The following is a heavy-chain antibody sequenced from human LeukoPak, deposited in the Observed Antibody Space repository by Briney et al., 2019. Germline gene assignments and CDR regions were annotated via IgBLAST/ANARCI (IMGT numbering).Heavy chain of an antibody. Sequence: SETLSLTCTVSGGSISSYYWSWIRQPPGKGLEWIGYIYSSGNTNYNPSLKSRVTMSVDTSYNQFSLKVSSVTAADTAVYYCARDAPYFGSGLDYWGQGALVTVSS. CDR1: GGSISSYY. CDR3: ARDAPYFGSGLDY. D-gene: IGHD3-10*01. J-gene: IGHJ4*02. V-gene: IGHV4-59*01. CDR2: IYSSGNT.